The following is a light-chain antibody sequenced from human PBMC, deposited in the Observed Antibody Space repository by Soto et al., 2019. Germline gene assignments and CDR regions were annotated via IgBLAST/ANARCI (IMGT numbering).Light chain of an antibody. J-gene: IGKJ2*01. CDR3: QQYNNWPPYT. V-gene: IGKV3-15*01. Sequence: EIVMTHSPATLSVSPCERATLSSSASQSVSSGLSWYQQKPGQAPRLLIYGASTRATGIPARFSGSGSGTEFTLTISSLQSEDYAVYYCQQYNNWPPYTFGQGTKVDIK. CDR2: GAS. CDR1: QSVSSG.